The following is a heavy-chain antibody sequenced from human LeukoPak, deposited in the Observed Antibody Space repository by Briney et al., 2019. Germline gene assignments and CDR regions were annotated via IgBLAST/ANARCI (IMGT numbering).Heavy chain of an antibody. CDR3: ARGKYYDFWSGYLPKIYFDY. CDR2: INHSGST. J-gene: IGHJ4*02. Sequence: PSETLSLTCAVYGGSFSGYYWSWIRQPPGKGLEWIGEINHSGSTNYNPSLKSRVTISVDTSKNQFSLKLSSVTAADTAVYYCARGKYYDFWSGYLPKIYFDYWGRGTLVTVSS. CDR1: GGSFSGYY. D-gene: IGHD3-3*01. V-gene: IGHV4-34*01.